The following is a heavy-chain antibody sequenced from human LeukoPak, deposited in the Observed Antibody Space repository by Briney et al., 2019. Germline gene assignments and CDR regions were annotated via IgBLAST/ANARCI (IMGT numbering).Heavy chain of an antibody. J-gene: IGHJ4*02. V-gene: IGHV4-34*01. Sequence: PSETLSLTCTVSGGSISSYYWSWIRQPPGKGLEWIGEINHSGSTNYNPSLKSRVTISVDTSKNQFSLKLSSVTAADTAVYYCARDGGSYFFDYWGQGTLVTASS. D-gene: IGHD1-26*01. CDR1: GGSISSYY. CDR3: ARDGGSYFFDY. CDR2: INHSGST.